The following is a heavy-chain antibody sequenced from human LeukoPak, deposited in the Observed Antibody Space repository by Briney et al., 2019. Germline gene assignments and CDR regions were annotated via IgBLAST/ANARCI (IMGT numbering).Heavy chain of an antibody. CDR3: ARGGYPEY. CDR2: ISPSSSTI. D-gene: IGHD5-12*01. J-gene: IGHJ4*02. V-gene: IGHV3-48*01. Sequence: GGSLRLSCAASGFTFRSYSMNWVRQAPGKGLEWISYISPSSSTIYYADSVKGRLTISRDNAKNSLYLQMHSLRAEDTAVYYCARGGYPEYWGQGTLVSVSS. CDR1: GFTFRSYS.